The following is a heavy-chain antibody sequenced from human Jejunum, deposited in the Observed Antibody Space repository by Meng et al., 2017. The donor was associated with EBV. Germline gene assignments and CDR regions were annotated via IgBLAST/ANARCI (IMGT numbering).Heavy chain of an antibody. D-gene: IGHD3-10*01. CDR2: IHHSGTT. V-gene: IGHV4-39*07. Sequence: QPQVQGSGPGLVKPSETLSLTCTVSGDATSTSTYYCDWIRQPPGMGLEWIGSIHHSGTTYYNPSLKSRVTMPEDTSKNQFSLKLSSVTDADTAVYYCVRDRGFANFDYWGQGTLVTVSS. CDR3: VRDRGFANFDY. CDR1: GDATSTSTYY. J-gene: IGHJ4*02.